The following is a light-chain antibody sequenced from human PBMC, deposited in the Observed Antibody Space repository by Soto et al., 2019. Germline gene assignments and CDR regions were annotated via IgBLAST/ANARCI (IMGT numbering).Light chain of an antibody. Sequence: QSGLTQPPSASGSPGQSVTISCTGTKNDIGVYDFVSWYQHHPGKAPRLIIYEVVQRPSGVPDRFSGSKSGNTASLTVSGLQAADEADYFCKSYAGSNTYVFGSGIKVTVL. V-gene: IGLV2-8*01. J-gene: IGLJ1*01. CDR2: EVV. CDR1: KNDIGVYDF. CDR3: KSYAGSNTYV.